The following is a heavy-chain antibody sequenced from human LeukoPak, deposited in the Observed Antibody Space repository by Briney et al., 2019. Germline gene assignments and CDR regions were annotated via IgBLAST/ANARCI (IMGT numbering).Heavy chain of an antibody. Sequence: SETLSLTCTVSGGSISSYYWSWIRQPPGKGLEWIGYIYYSGSTNYNPSLKSRVTISVDTSKNQFSLKLSSVTAADTAVYYCARDQWLGIGYWGQGTLVTVSS. CDR1: GGSISSYY. D-gene: IGHD6-19*01. V-gene: IGHV4-59*01. J-gene: IGHJ4*02. CDR3: ARDQWLGIGY. CDR2: IYYSGST.